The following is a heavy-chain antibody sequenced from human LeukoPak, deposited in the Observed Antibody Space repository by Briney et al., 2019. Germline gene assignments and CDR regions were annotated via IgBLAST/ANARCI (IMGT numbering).Heavy chain of an antibody. CDR3: ARSYSGTFDI. V-gene: IGHV3-74*01. D-gene: IGHD3-10*01. CDR2: INTDGSST. CDR1: GFTFSTYS. J-gene: IGHJ3*02. Sequence: PGGSLRLSCAASGFTFSTYSMNWVRQAPGKGLVWVSRINTDGSSTRYPDSVKGRFTISRDNAKNTLYLQMNSLRAEDTAVYYCARSYSGTFDIRGQGTMVTVSS.